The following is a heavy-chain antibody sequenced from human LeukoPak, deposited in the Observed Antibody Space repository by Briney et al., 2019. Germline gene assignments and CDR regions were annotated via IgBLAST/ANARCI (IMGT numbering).Heavy chain of an antibody. CDR2: INHSGST. J-gene: IGHJ6*02. CDR1: GGSFSGYY. D-gene: IGHD2-15*01. Sequence: SETLSLTCAVYGGSFSGYYWSWIRQPPGKGLEWIGEINHSGSTNYNPSLKSRVTISVDTSKNQFSLKLSSVTAADTAVYYCARATSYCSGGSCSTELDYYYYGMDVWGQGTTVTVSS. CDR3: ARATSYCSGGSCSTELDYYYYGMDV. V-gene: IGHV4-34*01.